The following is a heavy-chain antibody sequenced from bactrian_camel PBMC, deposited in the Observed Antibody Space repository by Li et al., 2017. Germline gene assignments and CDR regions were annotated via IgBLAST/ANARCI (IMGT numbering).Heavy chain of an antibody. Sequence: HVQLVESGGGSVQAGGSLRLSCAASGYTYGRDCVGWFRQAPGKQREGIALIHINGETDYADSMEGRFTISKNKAMDTLYLQMNNLQPEDTAVYYRAARPVNTRACVAGGRYEFGYWGQGTQVTVS. CDR1: GYTYGRDC. CDR2: IHINGET. V-gene: IGHV3S6*01. J-gene: IGHJ4*01. D-gene: IGHD1*01. CDR3: AARPVNTRACVAGGRYEFGY.